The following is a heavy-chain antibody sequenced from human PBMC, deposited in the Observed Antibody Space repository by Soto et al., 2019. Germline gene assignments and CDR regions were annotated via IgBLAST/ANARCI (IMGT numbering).Heavy chain of an antibody. V-gene: IGHV3-23*01. J-gene: IGHJ4*02. CDR2: ISGSGGST. CDR1: GFTFSSYA. D-gene: IGHD2-2*02. Sequence: GGSLRLSCAASGFTFSSYAMSWVRQAPGKGLEWVSAISGSGGSTYYADSVKGRFTISRDNSKNTLYLRMNSLRAEDTAVYYCAKARVRVSTCYIIPFGSWGQGRLGTVSS. CDR3: AKARVRVSTCYIIPFGS.